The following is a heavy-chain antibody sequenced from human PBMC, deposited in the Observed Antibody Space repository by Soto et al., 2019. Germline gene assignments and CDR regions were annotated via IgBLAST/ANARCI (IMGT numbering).Heavy chain of an antibody. CDR3: VRNWRYYGGDYYYGMDA. CDR1: GFSLNTGGVG. D-gene: IGHD3-10*01. J-gene: IGHJ6*02. V-gene: IGHV2-5*02. CDR2: IYWDDDE. Sequence: ITLKESGPTLVKPTQTLTLTCTFSGFSLNTGGVGVGWVRQPRGQAMEWLALIYWDDDERYRPSLRSRLNITKDTINNQVVLTMTNMDPADTATYYCVRNWRYYGGDYYYGMDAWGQGTTVTVSS.